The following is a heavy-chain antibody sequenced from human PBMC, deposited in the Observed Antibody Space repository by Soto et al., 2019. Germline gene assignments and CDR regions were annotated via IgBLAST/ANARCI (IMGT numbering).Heavy chain of an antibody. CDR2: IIPIFGTA. J-gene: IGHJ4*02. Sequence: GASVKVSCKASGGTFSSYAISWVRQAPGQGLEWMGGIIPIFGTANYAQKFQGRVTITADESTSTAYMELSSLRSEDTAVYYCARAPLQTIAAAGGATFDYWGQGTLVTVSS. CDR3: ARAPLQTIAAAGGATFDY. D-gene: IGHD6-13*01. V-gene: IGHV1-69*13. CDR1: GGTFSSYA.